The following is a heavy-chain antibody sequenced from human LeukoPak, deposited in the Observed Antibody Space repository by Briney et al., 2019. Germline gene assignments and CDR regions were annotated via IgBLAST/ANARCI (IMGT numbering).Heavy chain of an antibody. D-gene: IGHD3-22*01. V-gene: IGHV3-48*04. CDR1: GFTFSSYS. CDR2: ISSSSSTI. J-gene: IGHJ3*02. Sequence: PGGSLRLSCAASGFTFSSYSMNWVRKAPGKGLEWVSYISSSSSTIYYADSVKGRFTISRDNAKNSLYLQMNSLRAEDTAVYYCARDADEYYYDSSGRERGDGFDIWGQGTMVTVSS. CDR3: ARDADEYYYDSSGRERGDGFDI.